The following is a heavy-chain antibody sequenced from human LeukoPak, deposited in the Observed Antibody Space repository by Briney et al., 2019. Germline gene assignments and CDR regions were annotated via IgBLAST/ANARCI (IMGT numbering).Heavy chain of an antibody. CDR1: AGSISSYY. D-gene: IGHD6-13*01. V-gene: IGHV4-4*07. Sequence: SETLSLTCTVSAGSISSYYWSWIRQPARKGLEWIGRIYTSGSTNYNPSLKSRVTMSVDTSKNQFSLKLSSVTAADTAVYYCAREYSSSWYDYYYYGMDVWGQGTTVTVSS. CDR2: IYTSGST. CDR3: AREYSSSWYDYYYYGMDV. J-gene: IGHJ6*02.